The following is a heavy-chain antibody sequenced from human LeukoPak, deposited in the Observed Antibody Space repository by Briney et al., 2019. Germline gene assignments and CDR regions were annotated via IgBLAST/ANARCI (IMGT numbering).Heavy chain of an antibody. J-gene: IGHJ4*02. D-gene: IGHD3-16*01. V-gene: IGHV3-30*18. Sequence: GGSLRLSCAASGFTFSSYGMHWVRQAPGKGLEWVAVISYDGSNKYYADPVKGRFTISRDNSKNTLYLQMNSLRAEDTAVYYCAKAQAYGGFDYWGQGTLVTVSS. CDR2: ISYDGSNK. CDR3: AKAQAYGGFDY. CDR1: GFTFSSYG.